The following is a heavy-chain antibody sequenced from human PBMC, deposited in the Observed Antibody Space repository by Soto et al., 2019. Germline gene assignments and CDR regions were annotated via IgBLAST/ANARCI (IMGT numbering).Heavy chain of an antibody. CDR3: AMEWGYCDSSGSAWFDP. CDR1: GYTFTGYY. J-gene: IGHJ5*02. D-gene: IGHD3-22*01. V-gene: IGHV1-2*02. Sequence: ASVKVSCKASGYTFTGYYMHWVRQAPGQGLEWMGWINPNSGGTNYAQKFQGRVTMTRDTSISTAYMELSRLRSDDTAVYYCAMEWGYCDSSGSAWFDPWGQGTLVTVSS. CDR2: INPNSGGT.